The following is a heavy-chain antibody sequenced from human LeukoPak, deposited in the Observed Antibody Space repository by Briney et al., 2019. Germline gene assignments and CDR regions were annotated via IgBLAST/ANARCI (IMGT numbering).Heavy chain of an antibody. V-gene: IGHV4-34*01. J-gene: IGHJ4*02. CDR2: INHSGST. CDR1: GGSFSGYY. Sequence: SETLSLTCAVYGGSFSGYYWSWIRQPPGKGLGWIGEINHSGSTNYNPSLKSRVTISVDTSKNQFSLKLSSVTAADTAVYYCASGSYYGGPFDYWGQGTLVTVSS. D-gene: IGHD1-26*01. CDR3: ASGSYYGGPFDY.